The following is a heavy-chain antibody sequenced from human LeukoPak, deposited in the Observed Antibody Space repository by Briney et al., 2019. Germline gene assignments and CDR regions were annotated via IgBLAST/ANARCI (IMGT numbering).Heavy chain of an antibody. Sequence: SETLSLTCTVSGGSISSYYWSWIRQPPGKGLEWIGYIYYSGSTNYNPSLKSRVTISVDTSKNQFSLKLSSVTAADTAVYYCARAPWDTAMASDIWGQGTMVTVSS. V-gene: IGHV4-59*01. CDR3: ARAPWDTAMASDI. D-gene: IGHD5-18*01. CDR1: GGSISSYY. J-gene: IGHJ3*02. CDR2: IYYSGST.